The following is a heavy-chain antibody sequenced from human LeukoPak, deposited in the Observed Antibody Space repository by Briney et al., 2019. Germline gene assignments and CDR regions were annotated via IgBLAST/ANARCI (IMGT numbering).Heavy chain of an antibody. CDR3: TRTHIAQYDFWTASL. J-gene: IGHJ4*02. V-gene: IGHV3-30-3*01. D-gene: IGHD3-3*01. CDR1: GFTFTNYA. CDR2: ISVDGSNK. Sequence: PGRSLRLSCAASGFTFTNYAMHWVRQAPGKGLEWVAVISVDGSNKFYAGSVRGRCTISRGNSKNTMSLQMNSLRAEDTAVYYCTRTHIAQYDFWTASLWGQGTLVTVSS.